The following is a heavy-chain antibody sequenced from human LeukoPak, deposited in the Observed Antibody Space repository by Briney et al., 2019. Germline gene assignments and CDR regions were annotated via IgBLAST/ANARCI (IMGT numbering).Heavy chain of an antibody. D-gene: IGHD2-15*01. CDR3: ARVMVVVAATSWTDAFDI. CDR1: GGSFSGYY. V-gene: IGHV4-34*01. Sequence: TEPLSLPCAVYGGSFSGYYWSWVRQPPGKGLEWIGEINHSGSTNYNPSLKSRVTISVDTYKNQFSLKLSSVTAADTAVYYCARVMVVVAATSWTDAFDIWGQGTMVTVSS. J-gene: IGHJ3*02. CDR2: INHSGST.